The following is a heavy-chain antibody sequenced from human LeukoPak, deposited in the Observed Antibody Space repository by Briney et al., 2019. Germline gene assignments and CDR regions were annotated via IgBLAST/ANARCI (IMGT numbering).Heavy chain of an antibody. J-gene: IGHJ6*02. V-gene: IGHV1-18*01. CDR3: ARDGVVPHRAYYYGMDV. Sequence: GASVKVSCKASGYTFTSYGISWVRQAPGQGLEWMGWISAYNGNTNYAQKLQGRVTMTTDTSTSTAYMELRSLRSDDTAVYYCARDGVVPHRAYYYGMDVWGQGTTVTVSS. CDR2: ISAYNGNT. D-gene: IGHD2-2*01. CDR1: GYTFTSYG.